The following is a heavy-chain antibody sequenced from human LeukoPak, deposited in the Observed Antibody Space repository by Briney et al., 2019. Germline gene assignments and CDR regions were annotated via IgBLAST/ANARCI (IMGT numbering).Heavy chain of an antibody. J-gene: IGHJ4*02. D-gene: IGHD3-22*01. CDR2: ISSSSSSYI. CDR1: GFTFSSYS. CDR3: ARGLPGDYDSSGC. Sequence: GGSLRLSCAASGFTFSSYSMNWVRQAPGKGLEWVSSISSSSSSYIYYADSVKGRFTISRDNAKNSLFLQMNSLRAEDTAVYYCARGLPGDYDSSGCWGQGALVTVSS. V-gene: IGHV3-21*01.